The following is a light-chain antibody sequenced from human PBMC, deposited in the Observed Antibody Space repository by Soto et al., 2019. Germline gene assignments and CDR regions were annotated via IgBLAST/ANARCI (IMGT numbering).Light chain of an antibody. V-gene: IGKV3-11*01. CDR1: QSVGTF. CDR2: DAS. J-gene: IGKJ1*01. CDR3: QQYNIWPPWT. Sequence: EIVLTPSPATLSLSPWERAPLSWRASQSVGTFFAWYQQKPGQAPRLLIYDASNRATGIPARFSGSGSATEFTLTISSLQSGDFAVYYCQQYNIWPPWTFGQGTKVDNK.